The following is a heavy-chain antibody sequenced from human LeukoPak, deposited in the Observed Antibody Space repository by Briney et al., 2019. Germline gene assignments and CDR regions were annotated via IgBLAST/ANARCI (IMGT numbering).Heavy chain of an antibody. CDR1: GGSISSYY. J-gene: IGHJ4*02. CDR3: ARDFIPSPITMVRGFDY. V-gene: IGHV4-59*12. Sequence: SETLSLTCTVSGGSISSYYWSWIRQPPGKGLEWIGYIYYSGSTNYNPSLKSRVTTSVDTSKNQFSLKLSSVTAADTAVYYCARDFIPSPITMVRGFDYWGQGTLVTVSS. CDR2: IYYSGST. D-gene: IGHD3-10*01.